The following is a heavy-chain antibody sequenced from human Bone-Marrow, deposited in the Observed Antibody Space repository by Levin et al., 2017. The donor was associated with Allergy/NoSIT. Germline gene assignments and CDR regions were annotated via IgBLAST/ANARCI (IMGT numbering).Heavy chain of an antibody. V-gene: IGHV3-30*18. CDR3: VKSVAGTGIYCMDV. Sequence: GGSLRLSCAASGFSFSNYGMHWVRQAPGKGLEWVAVISYDGSEKYYTDSVMGRFTISRDNSKNTLFLQINSLRAQDTAVYYCVKSVAGTGIYCMDVWGQGTTVTVSS. CDR2: ISYDGSEK. CDR1: GFSFSNYG. J-gene: IGHJ6*02. D-gene: IGHD6-19*01.